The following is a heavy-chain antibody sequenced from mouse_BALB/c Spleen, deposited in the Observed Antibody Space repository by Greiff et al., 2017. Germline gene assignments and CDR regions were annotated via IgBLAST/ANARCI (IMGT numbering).Heavy chain of an antibody. J-gene: IGHJ2*01. D-gene: IGHD2-10*02. V-gene: IGHV3-5*02. CDR1: GISITTGNYR. CDR2: IYYSGTI. Sequence: EVKLMESGPGLVKPSQTVSLTCTVTGISITTGNYRWSWIRQFPGNKLEWIGYIYYSGTITYNPSLTSRTTITRDTSKNQFFLEMNSLTAEDTATYYCAREGAYGPTFWGQGTTLTVSS. CDR3: AREGAYGPTF.